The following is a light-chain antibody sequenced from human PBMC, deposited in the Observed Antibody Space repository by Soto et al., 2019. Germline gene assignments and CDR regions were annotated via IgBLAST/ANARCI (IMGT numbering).Light chain of an antibody. J-gene: IGLJ1*01. Sequence: LTQPRSVSGSPGQSVTISCTGTSRDVGGYNSVSWYQQHPGKAPKLMIYDVSQRPSGVPDRFSGSKSGNTASLTISGLQPEDEADYFCCSYAGTYSYVFGTGTKVTVL. CDR2: DVS. CDR3: CSYAGTYSYV. CDR1: SRDVGGYNS. V-gene: IGLV2-11*01.